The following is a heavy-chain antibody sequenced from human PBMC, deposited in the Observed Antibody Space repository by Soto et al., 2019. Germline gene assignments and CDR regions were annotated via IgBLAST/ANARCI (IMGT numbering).Heavy chain of an antibody. V-gene: IGHV4-31*03. CDR1: GGSISSGGYY. J-gene: IGHJ6*02. CDR2: IYYSGST. CDR3: AIGGRRSPGMDV. Sequence: QVQLQESGPGLVKPSQTLSLTCTVSGGSISSGGYYWSWIRQHPGKGLEWIGYIYYSGSTYYTPALKSRVTLSVATSKNQFSLKLSSVTAADTAVYYCAIGGRRSPGMDVWGQGTTVTVSS.